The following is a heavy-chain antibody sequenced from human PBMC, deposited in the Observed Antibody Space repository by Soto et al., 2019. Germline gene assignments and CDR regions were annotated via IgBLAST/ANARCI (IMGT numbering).Heavy chain of an antibody. J-gene: IGHJ6*03. V-gene: IGHV4-59*01. CDR3: ARGPSPLQDYGDYNYYYYYMDV. Sequence: PSETLSLTCTVSGGSISSYYWSWIRQPPGKGLEWIGYIYYSGSTNYNPSLKSRVTISVDTSKNQFSLKLSSVTAADTAVYYCARGPSPLQDYGDYNYYYYYMDVWGKGTTVTVS. CDR2: IYYSGST. D-gene: IGHD4-17*01. CDR1: GGSISSYY.